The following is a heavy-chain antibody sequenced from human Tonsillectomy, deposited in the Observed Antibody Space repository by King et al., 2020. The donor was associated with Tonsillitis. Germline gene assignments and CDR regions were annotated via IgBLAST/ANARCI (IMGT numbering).Heavy chain of an antibody. CDR1: GFTFSSYS. V-gene: IGHV3-48*02. J-gene: IGHJ5*02. CDR2: ISSSSSSSRI. Sequence: VQLVDSGGGLVQPGGSLRLSCVASGFTFSSYSMNWVRQAPGKGLEWVSYISSSSSSSRIYYADSVKGRFTISRDNAKNSVYWQMNSLRDEDTAVYYCARDPDDGDYGSPWFDPWGQGTLVTVSS. CDR3: ARDPDDGDYGSPWFDP. D-gene: IGHD4-17*01.